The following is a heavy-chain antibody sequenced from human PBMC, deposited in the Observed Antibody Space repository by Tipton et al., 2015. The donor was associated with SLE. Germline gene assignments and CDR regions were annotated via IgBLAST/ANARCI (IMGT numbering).Heavy chain of an antibody. D-gene: IGHD2-2*01. CDR3: ARHYAFTFDY. CDR1: GVSISSYY. Sequence: TLSLTCTVSGVSISSYYWSRIRQPPGKGLEWIAFIFYSGTTSYNPSLKSRVTISGDTSKNQSSLKLSSVTAADTAVYYCARHYAFTFDYWGQGTLVTVSS. J-gene: IGHJ4*02. V-gene: IGHV4-59*08. CDR2: IFYSGTT.